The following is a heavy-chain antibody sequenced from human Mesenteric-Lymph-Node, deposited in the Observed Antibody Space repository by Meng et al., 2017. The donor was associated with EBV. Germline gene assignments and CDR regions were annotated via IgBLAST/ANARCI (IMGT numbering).Heavy chain of an antibody. Sequence: TLVESCPPPVNPPQPLTLTCDFSGFSLISSEVGVAWIRQPPGKALEWLAVIYWDDDKRYSPSLRSRLTITKDASKNQVVLTMSAMDPVDTATYYCARTEYDILTGYPFVSFDPWGQGTLVTVSS. CDR3: ARTEYDILTGYPFVSFDP. CDR1: GFSLISSEVG. CDR2: IYWDDDK. D-gene: IGHD3-9*01. J-gene: IGHJ5*02. V-gene: IGHV2-5*02.